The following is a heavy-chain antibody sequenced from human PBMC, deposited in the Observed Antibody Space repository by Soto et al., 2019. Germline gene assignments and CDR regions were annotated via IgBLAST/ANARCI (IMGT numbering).Heavy chain of an antibody. D-gene: IGHD3-10*01. CDR3: AKPPPMALYYFDY. CDR1: GFTFSSYG. V-gene: IGHV3-30*18. Sequence: QVQVVEAGGGVVQPGRSLRLSCAASGFTFSSYGMHWVRQAPGKGLEWVAVISYDGSNKYYADSVKGRFTISRDNSKNTLYLQMNSLRAEDTAVYYCAKPPPMALYYFDYWGQGTLVTVSS. CDR2: ISYDGSNK. J-gene: IGHJ4*02.